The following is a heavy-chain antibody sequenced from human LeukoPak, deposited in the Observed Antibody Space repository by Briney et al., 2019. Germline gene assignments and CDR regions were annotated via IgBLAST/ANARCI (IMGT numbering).Heavy chain of an antibody. CDR3: ARERLGSSWSDAFDI. CDR1: GFTFSGYA. J-gene: IGHJ3*02. V-gene: IGHV3-64*01. Sequence: GGSLRLSCAASGFTFSGYAMHWVRQAPGKGLEYVSTITNNGGSTYYANSVKGRFTISRDNSKNTLYLQMGSLRADDMAIYYCARERLGSSWSDAFDIWGQGTMVTVSS. CDR2: ITNNGGST. D-gene: IGHD6-13*01.